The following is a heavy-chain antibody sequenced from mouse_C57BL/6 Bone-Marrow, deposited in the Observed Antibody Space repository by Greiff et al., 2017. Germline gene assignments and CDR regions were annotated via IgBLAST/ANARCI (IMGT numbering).Heavy chain of an antibody. CDR2: IDPSDSYT. CDR1: GYTFTSYW. CDR3: ARDTTVVAAAWFAY. J-gene: IGHJ3*01. V-gene: IGHV1-69*01. Sequence: VQLQQPGAELVMPGASVKLSCKASGYTFTSYWMHWVKQRPGQGLEWIGEIDPSDSYTNYNQKFKGKSTLTVDKSSSTAYMQLSSLPSEDSAVYYCARDTTVVAAAWFAYWGQGTLVTVSA. D-gene: IGHD1-1*01.